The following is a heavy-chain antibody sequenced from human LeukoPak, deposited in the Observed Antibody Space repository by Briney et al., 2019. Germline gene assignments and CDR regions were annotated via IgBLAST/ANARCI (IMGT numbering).Heavy chain of an antibody. Sequence: PGGSLRLSCAASGFTFSGSAMHWVRQASGKGLGWVGRIRSKANSYATAYAASVKGRFTISRDDSKNTACLQMNSLKTEDTAEYYCTRICGGDCIGDYYYNYGMDVWGQGTTVIVSS. V-gene: IGHV3-73*01. D-gene: IGHD2-21*02. CDR2: IRSKANSYAT. J-gene: IGHJ6*02. CDR3: TRICGGDCIGDYYYNYGMDV. CDR1: GFTFSGSA.